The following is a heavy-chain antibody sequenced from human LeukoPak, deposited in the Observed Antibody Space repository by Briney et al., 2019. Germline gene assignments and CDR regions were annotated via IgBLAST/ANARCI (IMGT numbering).Heavy chain of an antibody. CDR1: GGSISSYY. Sequence: ASETLSLTRTVSGGSISSYYWSWIRQPPGKGLEWIGYIYTSGSTNYNPSLKSRVTISVDTSKNQFSLKLSSVTAADTAVYYCARSSRIRSTSRKNWFDPWGQGTLVTVSS. CDR3: ARSSRIRSTSRKNWFDP. V-gene: IGHV4-4*09. J-gene: IGHJ5*02. D-gene: IGHD2-2*01. CDR2: IYTSGST.